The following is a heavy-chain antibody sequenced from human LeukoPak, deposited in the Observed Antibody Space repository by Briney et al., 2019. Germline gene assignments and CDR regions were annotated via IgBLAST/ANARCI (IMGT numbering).Heavy chain of an antibody. J-gene: IGHJ3*02. V-gene: IGHV4-4*02. CDR2: IYSNGNT. Sequence: SETLSLTCAVSGGSINSNNWWSWVRQSPGKGLGWIAYIYSNGNTNSNPSLKSRVTIAVDTSQSQFSLKLSSVTAADTAVYYCARDLVGLTPHAGVFQIWGQGKKVTVSS. CDR3: ARDLVGLTPHAGVFQI. CDR1: GGSINSNNW. D-gene: IGHD1-26*01.